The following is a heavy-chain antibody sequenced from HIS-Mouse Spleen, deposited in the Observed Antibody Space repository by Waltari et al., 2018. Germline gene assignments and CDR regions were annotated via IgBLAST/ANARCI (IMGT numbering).Heavy chain of an antibody. Sequence: QLQLQESGPGLVKPSAPLSLTCTVSGGPLSSSSSFWGGLRQPPRKGLEWIGSIYYSGNTYYNPSLKSRVTISVDTSKNQFSLKLSSVTAADTAVYYCAREIPYSSSWYDWYFDLWGRGTLVTVSS. CDR1: GGPLSSSSSF. CDR3: AREIPYSSSWYDWYFDL. D-gene: IGHD6-13*01. J-gene: IGHJ2*01. CDR2: IYYSGNT. V-gene: IGHV4-39*07.